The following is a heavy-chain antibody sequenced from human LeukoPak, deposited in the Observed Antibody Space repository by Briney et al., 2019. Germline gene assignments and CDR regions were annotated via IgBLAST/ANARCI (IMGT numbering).Heavy chain of an antibody. Sequence: ASVKVSCKASGYTFNGYGINWVRQAPGQGLERLGWISPYKDTPYYTQQVQGRVTLTIDTSTSTAHMELRSLRSDDTAVYYCARAEGGYYYYYMDVWGKGTTVTVSS. CDR3: ARAEGGYYYYYMDV. CDR1: GYTFNGYG. D-gene: IGHD3-16*01. CDR2: ISPYKDTP. V-gene: IGHV1-18*04. J-gene: IGHJ6*03.